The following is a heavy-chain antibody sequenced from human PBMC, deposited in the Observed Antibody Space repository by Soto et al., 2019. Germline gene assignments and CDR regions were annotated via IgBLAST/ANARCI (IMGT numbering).Heavy chain of an antibody. J-gene: IGHJ4*02. CDR1: GGSVTSEHYY. D-gene: IGHD5-12*01. Sequence: QVQLQESGPGLVKSSETLSLTCTVSGGSVTSEHYYWNWIRQPPGKGLEWIGYFFYTGSTNYNPSLESRLTMSVDVSKNPVSLRLNSVTAADTAVYYCAGGTDGKKVAYWGQGALVTVSS. V-gene: IGHV4-61*03. CDR3: AGGTDGKKVAY. CDR2: FFYTGST.